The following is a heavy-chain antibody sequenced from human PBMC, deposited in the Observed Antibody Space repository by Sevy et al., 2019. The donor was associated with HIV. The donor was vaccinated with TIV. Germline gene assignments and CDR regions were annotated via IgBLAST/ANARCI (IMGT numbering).Heavy chain of an antibody. J-gene: IGHJ6*02. CDR2: IWYDGSNT. CDR1: GFTFSSYG. D-gene: IGHD2-2*01. V-gene: IGHV3-33*01. Sequence: GGSLRLSCAASGFTFSSYGMHWVRQAPGKGLEWVAVIWYDGSNTYYAYSVKGRFTISRDNSKNTLYLQMNSLRAEDTAVYYCARANKRYCSSTSCYGMDVWGHGTTVTVSS. CDR3: ARANKRYCSSTSCYGMDV.